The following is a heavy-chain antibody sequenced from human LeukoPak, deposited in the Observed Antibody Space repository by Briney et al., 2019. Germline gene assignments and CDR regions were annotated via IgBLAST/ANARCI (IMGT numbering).Heavy chain of an antibody. D-gene: IGHD3/OR15-3a*01. CDR1: GGSISSYY. CDR3: ARDHGLGMDV. CDR2: IHYSGST. J-gene: IGHJ6*02. V-gene: IGHV4-59*01. Sequence: SETLSLTCTVSGGSISSYYWSWIRQPPGKGLEWIGYIHYSGSTNYNPSLKSRVTISVDTSKYQFSLKLSSVTAADTAVYYCARDHGLGMDVWGQGTTVTVSS.